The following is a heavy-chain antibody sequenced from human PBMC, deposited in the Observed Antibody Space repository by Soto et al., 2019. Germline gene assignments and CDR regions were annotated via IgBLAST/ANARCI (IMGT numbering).Heavy chain of an antibody. J-gene: IGHJ4*02. CDR2: IYYSGST. Sequence: QVQLQESGPGLEKPSQTLSLTCSVSGGSISSANNYWSWIRQHPGKGLEWVGYIYYSGSTYYNPSLKSRLTISVDTPKNQISLMRDSLPTAAAVELYGEGVGGNEFDNWGQTTLVTLST. V-gene: IGHV4-31*03. D-gene: IGHD3-16*01. CDR1: GGSISSANNY. CDR3: EGVGGNEFDN.